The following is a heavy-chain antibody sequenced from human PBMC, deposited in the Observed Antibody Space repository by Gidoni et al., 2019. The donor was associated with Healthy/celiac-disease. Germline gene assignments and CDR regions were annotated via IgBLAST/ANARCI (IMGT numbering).Heavy chain of an antibody. CDR3: ARGEFGYCGGDCYSYYYYYYGMDV. D-gene: IGHD2-21*02. CDR2: IIPILCLA. Sequence: QVELVQSGAEVKKPGSSLKVSCKSSGCTISSYPISWVRSAPVQGLEWMGMIIPILCLANYEQKCQGIVTITADKSTSTAYMELSSLSSEDTAVYYCARGEFGYCGGDCYSYYYYYYGMDVWGQGTTVTVSS. J-gene: IGHJ6*02. V-gene: IGHV1-69*02. CDR1: GCTISSYP.